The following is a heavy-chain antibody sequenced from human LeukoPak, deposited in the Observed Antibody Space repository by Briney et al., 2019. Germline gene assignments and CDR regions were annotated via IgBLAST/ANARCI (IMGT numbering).Heavy chain of an antibody. D-gene: IGHD6-6*01. CDR2: IYYSGST. CDR1: GGSISSYY. V-gene: IGHV4-59*08. CDR3: ASSRSSGAYYYGMDV. Sequence: PSETLSLTCTVSGGSISSYYWSWIRQPPGKGLEWIGYIYYSGSTNYNPSLKSRVTISVDTSKNQFSLKLRSVTAADTAVYYCASSRSSGAYYYGMDVWGQGTTVTVSS. J-gene: IGHJ6*02.